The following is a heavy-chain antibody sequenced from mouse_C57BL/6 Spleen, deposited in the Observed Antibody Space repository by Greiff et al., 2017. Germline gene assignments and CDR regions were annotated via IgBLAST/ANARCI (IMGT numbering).Heavy chain of an antibody. CDR3: ARASRVLYYFDY. D-gene: IGHD6-1*01. V-gene: IGHV1-55*01. CDR2: IYPGSGST. CDR1: GYTFTSYW. J-gene: IGHJ2*01. Sequence: QVQLQQPGAELVKPGASVKMSCKASGYTFTSYWITWVKQRPGQGLEWIGDIYPGSGSTNYNEKFKSKATLTVDTSSSTAYMQLSSLTSEDTAMYYCARASRVLYYFDYWGQGTTLTVSS.